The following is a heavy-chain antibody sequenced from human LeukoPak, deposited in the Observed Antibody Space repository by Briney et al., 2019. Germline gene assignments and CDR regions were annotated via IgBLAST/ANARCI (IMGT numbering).Heavy chain of an antibody. CDR3: ASCSSTNCY. J-gene: IGHJ4*02. CDR2: ITGSSSTI. D-gene: IGHD2-2*01. Sequence: GGSLRLSCAASEFTFSNHWMHWVRQAPGKGLEWVSFITGSSSTIYYADSVKGRFTISRDNAKNSLYLQMNSLRAEDTAVYYCASCSSTNCYWGQGTLVTVSS. V-gene: IGHV3-48*01. CDR1: EFTFSNHW.